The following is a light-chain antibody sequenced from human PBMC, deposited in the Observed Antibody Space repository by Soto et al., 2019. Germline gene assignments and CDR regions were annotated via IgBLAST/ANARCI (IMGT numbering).Light chain of an antibody. CDR1: QSISEW. CDR2: DVS. J-gene: IGKJ3*01. Sequence: DIHMTQSPSTLSASVGDRVTITCRASQSISEWLTWYQQKPGRAPKLLNYDVSSLESGVPSRFSGSGSETEFTLNISSLQPDDFATYYCQQYSRYPFTFGPGTKVDIK. V-gene: IGKV1-5*01. CDR3: QQYSRYPFT.